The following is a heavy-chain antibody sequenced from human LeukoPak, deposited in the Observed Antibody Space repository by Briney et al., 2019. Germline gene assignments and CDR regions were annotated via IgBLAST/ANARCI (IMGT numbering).Heavy chain of an antibody. J-gene: IGHJ4*02. CDR2: IYHSGST. D-gene: IGHD3-22*01. Sequence: PSQTLSLTCTVSGGSISSGGYYWSWNRQPPGKGLEWIGYIYHSGSTYYNPSLKSRVTISVDRSKNQFSLKLSSVTAADTAVYYCARGVYDSSAFDYWGQGTLVTVSS. CDR1: GGSISSGGYY. V-gene: IGHV4-30-2*01. CDR3: ARGVYDSSAFDY.